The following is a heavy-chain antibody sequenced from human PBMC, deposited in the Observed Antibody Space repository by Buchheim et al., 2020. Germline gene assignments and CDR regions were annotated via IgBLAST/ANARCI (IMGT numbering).Heavy chain of an antibody. CDR1: GFTFSNAW. Sequence: EVQLVESGGGLVKPGGSLRLSCAASGFTFSNAWMSWVRQAPGKGLEWVGRIKSKTDGGTTDYAAPVKGRFTISRDDSKNTLYLQMNSLKTEDTAVYYGTTDPITIFGVVIDIGGEFDYWGQGTL. CDR3: TTDPITIFGVVIDIGGEFDY. V-gene: IGHV3-15*01. CDR2: IKSKTDGGTT. J-gene: IGHJ4*02. D-gene: IGHD3-3*01.